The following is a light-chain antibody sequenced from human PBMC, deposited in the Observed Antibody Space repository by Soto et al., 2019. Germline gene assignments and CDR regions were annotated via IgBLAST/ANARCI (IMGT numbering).Light chain of an antibody. J-gene: IGKJ3*01. CDR3: QQYGSSPSFT. CDR1: QSVSSSY. V-gene: IGKV3-20*01. Sequence: EIVLTQSPGTLSLSPGERATLSCRASQSVSSSYLAWYQQKPGQAPRLLIYGASGTATSIPHRFSGSGSGTDFTLTISRLEPEEFAVYYCQQYGSSPSFTFGAGTKVDIK. CDR2: GAS.